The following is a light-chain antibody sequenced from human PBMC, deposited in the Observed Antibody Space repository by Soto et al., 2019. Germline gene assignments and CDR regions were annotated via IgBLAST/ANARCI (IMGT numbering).Light chain of an antibody. V-gene: IGLV2-14*01. J-gene: IGLJ1*01. CDR1: SSDVGGNKY. CDR3: ASSTSDSIYV. Sequence: QSVLTQPASVSGSPGQSITISCTGTSSDVGGNKYVSWYQQYPGKVPKLLINKVTNRPSGVSYRFSGSKSGNTASLTISALLAEDEADYFCASSTSDSIYVFGTGTKVTVL. CDR2: KVT.